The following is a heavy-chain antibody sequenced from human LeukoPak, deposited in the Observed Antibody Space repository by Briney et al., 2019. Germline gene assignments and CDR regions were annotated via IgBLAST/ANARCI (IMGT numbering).Heavy chain of an antibody. CDR3: ARLIAVAGTTGGFDM. Sequence: PGASLEISCQPSGSIFSSYSIAWVRQLPGKGLEWMGIIYPGDSDARYSPSFQGQVTISVDKSISTAYLQWSRLKASDTAMYYCARLIAVAGTTGGFDMWGQGTLVTVA. J-gene: IGHJ3*02. V-gene: IGHV5-51*01. CDR1: GSIFSSYS. CDR2: IYPGDSDA. D-gene: IGHD6-19*01.